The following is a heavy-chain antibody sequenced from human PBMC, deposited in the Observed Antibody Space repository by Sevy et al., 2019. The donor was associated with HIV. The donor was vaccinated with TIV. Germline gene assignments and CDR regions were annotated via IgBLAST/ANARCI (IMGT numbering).Heavy chain of an antibody. CDR3: LIHFGGAA. Sequence: GGSLRLSCTASGFTFSNSAMTWVRQAPGKGLEWVSGISATGDTTSYAGSVKGRFTISRDNAKNTVSLQMNSLRVEDTAMYNCLIHFGGAAWGQGTLVTVSS. CDR2: ISATGDTT. V-gene: IGHV3-23*01. CDR1: GFTFSNSA. D-gene: IGHD2-15*01. J-gene: IGHJ5*02.